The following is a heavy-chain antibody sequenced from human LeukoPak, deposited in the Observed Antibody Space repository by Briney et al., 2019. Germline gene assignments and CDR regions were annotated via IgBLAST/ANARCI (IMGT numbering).Heavy chain of an antibody. CDR2: ISSNGGST. CDR1: GFTLSSYA. J-gene: IGHJ1*01. D-gene: IGHD6-19*01. V-gene: IGHV3-64*01. CDR3: ANDLPPGIAVAGIFQH. Sequence: PGGSLRLSCAASGFTLSSYAMHWVRQAPGKGLEYVSGISSNGGSTYYANSVKGRFTISRGNSKNTLYLQMNSLRAEDTAVYYCANDLPPGIAVAGIFQHWGQGTLVTVSS.